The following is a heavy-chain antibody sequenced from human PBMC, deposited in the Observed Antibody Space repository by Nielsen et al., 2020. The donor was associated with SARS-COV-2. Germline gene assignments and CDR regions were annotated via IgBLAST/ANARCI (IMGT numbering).Heavy chain of an antibody. V-gene: IGHV3-48*03. CDR1: NFTFSSYA. CDR2: IPDSGRDV. CDR3: ATCRGPYWYFDL. D-gene: IGHD3-10*01. Sequence: GGSLRLSCAASNFTFSSYAMNWVRQAPGKGLEWVSYIPDSGRDVFYADSVKGRFTVSRDNAKNSLYLQMDSLRVEDTAVYYCATCRGPYWYFDLWGRGTLVTVSS. J-gene: IGHJ2*01.